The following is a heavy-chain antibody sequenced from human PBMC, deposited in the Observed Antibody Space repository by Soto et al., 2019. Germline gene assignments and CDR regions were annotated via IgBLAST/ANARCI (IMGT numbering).Heavy chain of an antibody. D-gene: IGHD5-18*01. Sequence: GASVRVSCKPSGYTFTDYYTQWVRQAPGQGLEWMGWMNPKSGGAYFAQKFQGRVTLTRDTSIGTAYIEVNSLTSDDTAVYFCTRENIENSDGLYDASDIPGQATTVTLSS. V-gene: IGHV1-2*02. CDR1: GYTFTDYY. J-gene: IGHJ3*02. CDR2: MNPKSGGA. CDR3: TRENIENSDGLYDASDI.